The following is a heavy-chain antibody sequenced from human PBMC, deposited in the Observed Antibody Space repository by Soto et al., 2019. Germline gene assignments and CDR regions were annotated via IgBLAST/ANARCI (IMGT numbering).Heavy chain of an antibody. CDR2: INCDGSST. CDR1: GFTFSSYW. V-gene: IGHV3-74*01. Sequence: PGGSLRLSCAASGFTFSSYWMHWVRQAPGKGLVWVSRINCDGSSTTYADSVKGRFTISRGNSKNTLYLQMNSLRPEDTAPYYCAKDSAQLLFDYYYYGMDVWGQGTTVTVSS. CDR3: AKDSAQLLFDYYYYGMDV. D-gene: IGHD2-2*01. J-gene: IGHJ6*02.